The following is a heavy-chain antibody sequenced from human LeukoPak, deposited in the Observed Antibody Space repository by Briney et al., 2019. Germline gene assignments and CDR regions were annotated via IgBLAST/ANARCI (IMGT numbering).Heavy chain of an antibody. CDR2: INPSGGST. Sequence: VASVKVSCKASGYTFTSYYMHWVRQAPGQGLEWMGIINPSGGSTSYAQKFQGRVTMTRDTSTSTVYMELSSLRSEDTAVYYCARDSPISGSYYGGLGYWGQGTLVTVSS. CDR1: GYTFTSYY. D-gene: IGHD1-26*01. J-gene: IGHJ4*02. CDR3: ARDSPISGSYYGGLGY. V-gene: IGHV1-46*01.